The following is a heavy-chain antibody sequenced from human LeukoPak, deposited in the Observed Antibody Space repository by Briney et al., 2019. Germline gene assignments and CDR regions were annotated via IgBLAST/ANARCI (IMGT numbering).Heavy chain of an antibody. CDR3: ARDYRVGDRGRRSDY. J-gene: IGHJ4*02. D-gene: IGHD3-10*01. V-gene: IGHV4-59*01. Sequence: SETLSLTCTVSGGSISSYYRSWIGQPPGQGLEWIGYIYYSGSTNYNPSLKSRVTISVDTSKNQFSLRLSSVTAADTAIYYCARDYRVGDRGRRSDYWRQGSLVTVSS. CDR1: GGSISSYY. CDR2: IYYSGST.